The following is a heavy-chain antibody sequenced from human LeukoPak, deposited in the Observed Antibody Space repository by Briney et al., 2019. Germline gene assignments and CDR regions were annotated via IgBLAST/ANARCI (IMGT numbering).Heavy chain of an antibody. Sequence: GRSLRLSCAASGFTFSSYAMHWVRQAPGKGLEWVAVVSYDGSNKYYADSVKGRFTISRDNSKNTLYLQMNSLRAEDTAVYYCARATFGVEANNWFDPWGQGTLVTVSS. CDR2: VSYDGSNK. CDR3: ARATFGVEANNWFDP. D-gene: IGHD3-3*01. CDR1: GFTFSSYA. J-gene: IGHJ5*02. V-gene: IGHV3-30*01.